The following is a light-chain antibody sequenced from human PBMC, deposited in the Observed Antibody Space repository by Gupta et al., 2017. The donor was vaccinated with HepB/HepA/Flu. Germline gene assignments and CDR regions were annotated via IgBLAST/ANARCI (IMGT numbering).Light chain of an antibody. J-gene: IGLJ3*02. Sequence: QAVVTQQPSLTVSPGGTVTLTCGPSTGAVTSGQYAYRFQQKHGHAPMIHMYETRNRESWTPSRVSGSVLGDNAAMTLSGAQPEDECYYYSLLAHNHGRVFGGGTKLTVL. CDR1: TGAVTSGQY. CDR3: LLAHNHGRV. V-gene: IGLV7-46*01. CDR2: ETR.